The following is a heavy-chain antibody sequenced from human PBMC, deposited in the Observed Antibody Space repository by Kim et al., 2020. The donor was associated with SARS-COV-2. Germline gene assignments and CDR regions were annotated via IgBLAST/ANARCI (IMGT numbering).Heavy chain of an antibody. CDR3: ARRVVGSGTDI. D-gene: IGHD3-10*01. J-gene: IGHJ3*02. V-gene: IGHV6-1*01. Sequence: DYAVSVEGRITINPDTSKNQFSLQLNSVTPEDTAVYYCARRVVGSGTDIWGQGTKVTVSS.